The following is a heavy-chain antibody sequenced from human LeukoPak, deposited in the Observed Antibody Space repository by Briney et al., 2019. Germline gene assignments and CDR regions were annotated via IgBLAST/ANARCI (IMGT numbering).Heavy chain of an antibody. Sequence: SVKGRFTISRDNAKNSLYLQMNSLRAEDTGVYYCARDRGDIVATTFDYWGQGTLVTVSS. CDR3: ARDRGDIVATTFDY. J-gene: IGHJ4*02. D-gene: IGHD5-12*01. V-gene: IGHV3-21*01.